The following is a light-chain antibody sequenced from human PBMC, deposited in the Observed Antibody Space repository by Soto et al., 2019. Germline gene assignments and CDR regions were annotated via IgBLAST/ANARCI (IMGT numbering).Light chain of an antibody. CDR1: PIINKD. CDR3: QQSHRTPWT. CDR2: AAS. J-gene: IGKJ1*01. V-gene: IGKV1-39*01. Sequence: DIQMTQSPSSLSASVGDRVTFTCRASPIINKDLNWYQQQPGKAHKLLIYAASTLQSGVPSRFSGRGSGPDFARNISSLQPEDYATDSCQQSHRTPWTFGQATKWELQ.